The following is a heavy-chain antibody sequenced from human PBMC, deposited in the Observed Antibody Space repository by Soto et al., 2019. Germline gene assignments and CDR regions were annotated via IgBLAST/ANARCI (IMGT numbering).Heavy chain of an antibody. J-gene: IGHJ6*02. CDR1: GGSFSGYY. Sequence: PSETLSLTCAVYGGSFSGYYWSWIRQPPGKGLEWIGEINHSGSTNYNPSLKSRVTISVDTSKNQFSLKLSSVTAADTAVYYCARAEGWFVAFYYGMDVWGQGTKVTV. CDR2: INHSGST. D-gene: IGHD3-10*01. V-gene: IGHV4-34*01. CDR3: ARAEGWFVAFYYGMDV.